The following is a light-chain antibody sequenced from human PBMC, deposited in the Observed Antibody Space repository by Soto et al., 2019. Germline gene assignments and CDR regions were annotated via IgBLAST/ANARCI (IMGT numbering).Light chain of an antibody. CDR3: SSYTSSSTYV. CDR1: SSNVGGYNY. V-gene: IGLV2-14*01. J-gene: IGLJ1*01. CDR2: DVS. Sequence: LTQPASVSGSPGQSITISCTGTSSNVGGYNYVSWYQQHPGKAPKLMIYDVSNRPSGVSNRFSGSKSGNTASLTISGLQAEDEADYYCSSYTSSSTYVFGTGTKVTVL.